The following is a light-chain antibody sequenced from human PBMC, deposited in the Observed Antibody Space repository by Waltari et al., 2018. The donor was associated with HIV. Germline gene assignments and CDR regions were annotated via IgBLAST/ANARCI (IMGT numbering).Light chain of an antibody. V-gene: IGKV1-12*01. CDR1: QGDSRW. CDR3: QQAKVFPLS. CDR2: VAF. J-gene: IGKJ4*01. Sequence: DIPMTQSPSSVSASVGDRVTITCRASQGDSRWVSWYQKKPGKAPKLLISVAFSLQSGVPSRFSGGGSGTDFTLTLSCLQPEDYATYYCQQAKVFPLSFGGGTKVEIK.